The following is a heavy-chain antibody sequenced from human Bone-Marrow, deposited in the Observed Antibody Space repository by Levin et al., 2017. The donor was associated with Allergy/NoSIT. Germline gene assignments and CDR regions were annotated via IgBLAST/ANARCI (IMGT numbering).Heavy chain of an antibody. CDR2: IYWDDDK. CDR3: AHSHDWGGDCHFES. Sequence: SGPTLVKPTQTLTLTCTFSGFSLTTPRVGVAWIRQPPGKALEWLALIYWDDDKRYRPSLASRLTITKDTSKNQVVLTMTNMDPVDSGTYYCAHSHDWGGDCHFESWGQGTLVTVSS. D-gene: IGHD2-21*02. CDR1: GFSLTTPRVG. V-gene: IGHV2-5*02. J-gene: IGHJ4*02.